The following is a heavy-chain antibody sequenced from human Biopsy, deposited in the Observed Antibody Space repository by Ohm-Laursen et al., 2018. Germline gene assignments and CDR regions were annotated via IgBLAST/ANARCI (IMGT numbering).Heavy chain of an antibody. CDR1: GYAVTEFS. D-gene: IGHD1-1*01. CDR2: FAPENGKT. J-gene: IGHJ4*02. V-gene: IGHV1-24*01. CDR3: AADINVWNVNY. Sequence: VKVSCNVSGYAVTEFSMHWVRQAPGKGLEWMGGFAPENGKTIYAQKFQGRVTMTEDTSTDTAYMELSSLRSEDTAVYYCAADINVWNVNYWGQGTQVTVSS.